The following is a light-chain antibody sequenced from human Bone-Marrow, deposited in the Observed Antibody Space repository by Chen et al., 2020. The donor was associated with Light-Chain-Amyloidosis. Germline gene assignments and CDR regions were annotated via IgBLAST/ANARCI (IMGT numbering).Light chain of an antibody. CDR1: QAISSY. CDR2: AAP. CDR3: QQRASYPLT. V-gene: IGKV1-9*01. J-gene: IGKJ4*01. Sequence: IQLTQSQSFLSASLGDRVSITSRATQAISSYLAWYQQQPGQAPELLIYAAPTLKSDVPSRFSGSGSGPEFTLTISSLQPEDFATYYCQQRASYPLTFGGGTKVEI.